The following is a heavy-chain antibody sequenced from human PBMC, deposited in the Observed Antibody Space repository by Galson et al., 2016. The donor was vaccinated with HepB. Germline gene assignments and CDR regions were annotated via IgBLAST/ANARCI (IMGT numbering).Heavy chain of an antibody. J-gene: IGHJ1*01. CDR1: GFTFSNFA. CDR2: ISYDGRDK. V-gene: IGHV3-30*04. D-gene: IGHD5-24*01. Sequence: SLRLSCAASGFTFSNFAMHWVRQAPGQGLEWVALISYDGRDKDYADSVKGRFTISRDNSKNTLYLQMNSLRADDTTMYYCARSRNPYRTIPGADFQHWGQGTQVTVSS. CDR3: ARSRNPYRTIPGADFQH.